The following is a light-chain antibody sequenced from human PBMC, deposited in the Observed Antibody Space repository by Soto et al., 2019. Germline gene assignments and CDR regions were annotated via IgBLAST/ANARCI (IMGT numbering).Light chain of an antibody. J-gene: IGKJ1*01. Sequence: DIQMTQSPSSLSVSVGERVTITCRASQGISNNLAWFQQKPGKVPKLLIYLATTLQSGVPSRFSGRGSGTDFTLTISSLQPEDVATYYCQKYNSAPWTFGQGTRVEI. CDR3: QKYNSAPWT. CDR1: QGISNN. CDR2: LAT. V-gene: IGKV1-27*01.